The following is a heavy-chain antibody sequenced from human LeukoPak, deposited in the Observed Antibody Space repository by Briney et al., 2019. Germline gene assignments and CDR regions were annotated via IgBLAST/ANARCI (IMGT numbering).Heavy chain of an antibody. CDR3: ARHDVVPVIRRGFDF. CDR2: IFYSGTT. D-gene: IGHD2-21*02. CDR1: GGSVSGYY. J-gene: IGHJ4*02. Sequence: SETLSLTCTVSGGSVSGYYWSWIRRPPGRGLEWIGYIFYSGTTLYSPSLKSRVTMSVDTSENQLSLKLSPLTAADTAVYYCARHDVVPVIRRGFDFWGQGILVTVSS. V-gene: IGHV4-59*08.